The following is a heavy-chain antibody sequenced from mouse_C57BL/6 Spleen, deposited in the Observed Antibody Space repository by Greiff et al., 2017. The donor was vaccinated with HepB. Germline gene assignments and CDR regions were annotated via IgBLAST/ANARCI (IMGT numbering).Heavy chain of an antibody. CDR3: ARYYYDYGFAY. J-gene: IGHJ3*01. D-gene: IGHD2-4*01. CDR1: GYTFTSYW. Sequence: QVQLQQPGAELVMPGASVKLSCKASGYTFTSYWMHWVKQRPGQGLEWIGEIDPSDSYTNYNQKFKGKSTLTVDKSSSTAYMQLSSLTSEDSAVYYCARYYYDYGFAYWGQRTLVTVSA. V-gene: IGHV1-69*01. CDR2: IDPSDSYT.